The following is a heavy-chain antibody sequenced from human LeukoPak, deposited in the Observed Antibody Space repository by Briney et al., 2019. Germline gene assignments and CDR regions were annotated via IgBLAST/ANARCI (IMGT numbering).Heavy chain of an antibody. CDR2: IYPGDSDT. V-gene: IGHV5-51*01. J-gene: IGHJ4*02. Sequence: GESLKIFSKCSGYSFTSYWIGWVRQMPGKGLEWMGIIYPGDSDTRYSPSFQGQVTISADKSISTAYLQWSSLKASDTAMYYCARRTDPYYSNYVHFDYWGQGTLVTVSS. CDR3: ARRTDPYYSNYVHFDY. CDR1: GYSFTSYW. D-gene: IGHD4-11*01.